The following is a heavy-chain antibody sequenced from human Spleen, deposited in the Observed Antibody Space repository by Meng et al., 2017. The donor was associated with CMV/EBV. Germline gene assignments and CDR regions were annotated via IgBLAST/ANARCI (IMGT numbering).Heavy chain of an antibody. CDR3: ARGYCTNGECYRQGDAFDP. CDR1: SNVDFY. CDR2: IHDSGTT. J-gene: IGHJ5*02. Sequence: SNVDFYWSWIRQPPGKGLEWVGYIHDSGTTYYNPSLRSRVTVSEDSSKNQFSLKLTSVTAADTAVYFCARGYCTNGECYRQGDAFDPWGQGTLVTVSS. D-gene: IGHD2-8*01. V-gene: IGHV4-30-4*08.